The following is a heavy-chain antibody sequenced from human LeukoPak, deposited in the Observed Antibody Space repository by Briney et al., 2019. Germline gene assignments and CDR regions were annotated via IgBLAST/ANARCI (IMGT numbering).Heavy chain of an antibody. Sequence: SETLSLTCTVSGGSISNYFWSWVRQPAGKGLEGIGRIYSSGRSVYNPSLKSRITMSVDTSKNQFSLKLSSVPAADPAVYYCARGTISMDSYYYYYYMDVWGKGTTVTISS. CDR2: IYSSGRS. J-gene: IGHJ6*03. V-gene: IGHV4-4*07. CDR3: ARGTISMDSYYYYYYMDV. CDR1: GGSISNYF. D-gene: IGHD2-8*01.